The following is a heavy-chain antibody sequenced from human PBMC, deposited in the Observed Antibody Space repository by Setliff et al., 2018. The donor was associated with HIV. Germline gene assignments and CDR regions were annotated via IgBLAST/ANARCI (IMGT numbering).Heavy chain of an antibody. CDR2: IYPGDSDT. V-gene: IGHV5-51*01. CDR3: ARHVSSGLRLYYHYVDV. J-gene: IGHJ6*03. D-gene: IGHD2-15*01. CDR1: GYSFSSYW. Sequence: GASLTISCKGSGYSFSSYWIAWVRQVPGKGVEWMGGIYPGDSDTRYSPFFQVQVTLSADKSISTAYLQWRSLKASDTATYYCARHVSSGLRLYYHYVDVWGKGTTVTVSS.